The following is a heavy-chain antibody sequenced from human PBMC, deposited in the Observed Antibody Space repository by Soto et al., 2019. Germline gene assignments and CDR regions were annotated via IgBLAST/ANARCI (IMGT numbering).Heavy chain of an antibody. D-gene: IGHD5-18*01. J-gene: IGHJ4*02. Sequence: SETLSLTCTVSGGSISTGGHYWNWIRQRPGKGLEWIGYIYYSGSTYYNPSLKSRVTMSVDTSQNQFSLKLTSVTAADTAMYFCARNVDTTIIDGPYFDYWGQGTQVTVSS. CDR2: IYYSGST. CDR1: GGSISTGGHY. CDR3: ARNVDTTIIDGPYFDY. V-gene: IGHV4-31*03.